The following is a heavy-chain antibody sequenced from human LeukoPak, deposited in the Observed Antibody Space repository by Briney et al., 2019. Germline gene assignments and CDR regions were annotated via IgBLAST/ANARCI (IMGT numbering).Heavy chain of an antibody. Sequence: GGSLRLSCAASGFTFSSYWMSWVRQAPGKGLEWVANIKQDGSEKYHVDSVKGRFTISRDNAKNSLYLQMNSLRAEDTVVYYCASLQRGYSSGWFDAFDIWGQGTMVTVSS. CDR2: IKQDGSEK. CDR3: ASLQRGYSSGWFDAFDI. V-gene: IGHV3-7*01. D-gene: IGHD6-19*01. J-gene: IGHJ3*02. CDR1: GFTFSSYW.